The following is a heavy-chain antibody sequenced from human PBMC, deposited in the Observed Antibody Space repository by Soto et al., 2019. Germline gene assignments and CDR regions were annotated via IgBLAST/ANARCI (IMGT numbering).Heavy chain of an antibody. CDR1: DDSINSDKYY. CDR2: IYYRGNA. D-gene: IGHD3-9*01. V-gene: IGHV4-39*01. J-gene: IGHJ4*02. Sequence: QLQLQESGPGLVKPSETLSLTCSVSDDSINSDKYYWGWIRQPPGKGLEWIGSIYYRGNAYYNPSLQTRVTTSLDKSKSQFSLKLNSVTAADSAVYFCARLEGLATISYYFDFWGPGALVTVSS. CDR3: ARLEGLATISYYFDF.